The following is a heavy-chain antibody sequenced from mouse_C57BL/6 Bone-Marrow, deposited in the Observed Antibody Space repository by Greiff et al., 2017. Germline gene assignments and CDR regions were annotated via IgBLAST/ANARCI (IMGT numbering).Heavy chain of an antibody. Sequence: VQLQQPGAELVKPGASVKLSCKASGYTFTSYWMQWVKQRPGQGLEWIVEIDPSDSYTNYNQKFKGKATLTVDTSSSTTYMQLSSLTSEDSAVYYCAREEVHFDYWGQGTTLTVSS. CDR2: IDPSDSYT. J-gene: IGHJ2*01. CDR1: GYTFTSYW. CDR3: AREEVHFDY. V-gene: IGHV1-50*01.